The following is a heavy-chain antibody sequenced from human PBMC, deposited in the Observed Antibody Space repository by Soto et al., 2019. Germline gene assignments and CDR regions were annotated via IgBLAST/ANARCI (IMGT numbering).Heavy chain of an antibody. CDR3: ARGPCSSTSCKSPPDY. CDR1: GGSVSSGSYD. V-gene: IGHV4-61*01. D-gene: IGHD2-2*01. CDR2: IYYSGST. J-gene: IGHJ4*02. Sequence: SETLSLTCTVSGGSVSSGSYDWSWIRXPPVKGLEWIGYIYYSGSTNYNPSLKSRVTISVDTSKNQFSLKLSSVTAADTAVYYCARGPCSSTSCKSPPDYWGQGTLVTAPQ.